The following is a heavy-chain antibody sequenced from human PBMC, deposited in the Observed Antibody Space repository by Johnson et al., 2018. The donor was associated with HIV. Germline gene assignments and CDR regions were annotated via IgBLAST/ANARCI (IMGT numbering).Heavy chain of an antibody. D-gene: IGHD2-8*01. V-gene: IGHV3-66*02. Sequence: VLLVESGGGLVQPGGSLRLSCAASGFTFSDHYMDWVRQAPGKGLEWVSVIYSGDTTYYADSVKGRFTISRDNSKNTLYLQMNSLRAEDTAVYYCARDNIVLMVGGAFDIWGQGTMVTVSS. J-gene: IGHJ3*02. CDR2: IYSGDTT. CDR1: GFTFSDHY. CDR3: ARDNIVLMVGGAFDI.